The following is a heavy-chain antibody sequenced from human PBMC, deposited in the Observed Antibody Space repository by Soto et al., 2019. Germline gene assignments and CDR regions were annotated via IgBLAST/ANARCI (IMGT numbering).Heavy chain of an antibody. V-gene: IGHV4-39*01. CDR2: LYYIWTT. CDR1: GDSIGSSSYY. D-gene: IGHD2-2*01. CDR3: GAYCSRTHCYEWIDP. Sequence: SETLSLTCSVSGDSIGSSSYYFGWIRQPPGKGLEWIGSLYYIWTTNYNSSLKSRVTISAVKSQNQLSLRLSSVTAADSAVYYCGAYCSRTHCYEWIDPWGQGPLVTVSS. J-gene: IGHJ5*02.